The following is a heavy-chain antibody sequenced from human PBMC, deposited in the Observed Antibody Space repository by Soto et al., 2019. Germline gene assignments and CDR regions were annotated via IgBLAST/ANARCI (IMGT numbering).Heavy chain of an antibody. V-gene: IGHV3-11*01. CDR1: GFTFSDYY. CDR3: ARDPLHNALVYYYYYMDV. CDR2: ISSSGSTI. D-gene: IGHD1-20*01. J-gene: IGHJ6*03. Sequence: PGGSLRLSCAASGFTFSDYYMSWIRQAPGKGLEWVSYISSSGSTIDYTDSVKGRFTISRDNGKNSLYMQMNSLRAEDTAVYYCARDPLHNALVYYYYYMDVWVKGTTVTVSS.